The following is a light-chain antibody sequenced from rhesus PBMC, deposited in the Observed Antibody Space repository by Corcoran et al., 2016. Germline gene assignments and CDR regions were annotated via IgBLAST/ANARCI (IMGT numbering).Light chain of an antibody. V-gene: IGKV1-25*01. CDR3: QHYYSIPYS. CDR1: QGITND. J-gene: IGKJ2*01. Sequence: DIQMTQSPSSLSASLGDRVTITCRASQGITNDLAWYHQQRGETPELLIFEASSLQSGIPSRFIGSGTGTDFTLTISRLQPEDFATYYCQHYYSIPYSFGQGTKVEIK. CDR2: EAS.